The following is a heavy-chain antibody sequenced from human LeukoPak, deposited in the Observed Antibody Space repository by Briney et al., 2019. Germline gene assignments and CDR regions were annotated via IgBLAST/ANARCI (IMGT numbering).Heavy chain of an antibody. CDR1: GFTFSSYD. CDR2: ISYDGSNK. J-gene: IGHJ6*02. D-gene: IGHD2-15*01. V-gene: IGHV3-30*04. Sequence: GGSLRLSCAASGFTFSSYDMHWVRQAPGKGLEWVAVISYDGSNKYYADSVKGRFTISRDNSKNTLYLQMNSLRAEDTAVYYCARELADCSGGSCYGMDVWGQGTTVTVSS. CDR3: ARELADCSGGSCYGMDV.